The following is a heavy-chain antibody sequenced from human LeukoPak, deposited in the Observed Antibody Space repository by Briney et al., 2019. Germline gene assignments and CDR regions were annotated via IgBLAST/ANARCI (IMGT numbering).Heavy chain of an antibody. CDR1: GGSISSSSYY. Sequence: PSETLSLTCTVSGGSISSSSYYWGWIRQPAGKGLEWIGSIYYSGSTYYNPSLKSRVTISVDTSKNQFSLKLSSVTAADTAVYYCARHVRSGGYVAFFDYWGQGTLVTVSS. CDR3: ARHVRSGGYVAFFDY. D-gene: IGHD5-12*01. V-gene: IGHV4-39*01. J-gene: IGHJ4*02. CDR2: IYYSGST.